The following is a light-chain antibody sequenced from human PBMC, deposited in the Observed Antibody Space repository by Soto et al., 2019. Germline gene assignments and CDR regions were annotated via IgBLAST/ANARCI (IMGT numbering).Light chain of an antibody. CDR1: NIGSKN. CDR3: QVWDSSSWV. CDR2: RDS. V-gene: IGLV3-9*01. Sequence: SYELTQPLSVSVALGQTTRITCGGNNIGSKNVHWYQQKPGQAPVLVIYRDSNRPSGIPERFSGSNSGNTATLTISRAQAGDEADYYCQVWDSSSWVFGGRTKLTVL. J-gene: IGLJ3*02.